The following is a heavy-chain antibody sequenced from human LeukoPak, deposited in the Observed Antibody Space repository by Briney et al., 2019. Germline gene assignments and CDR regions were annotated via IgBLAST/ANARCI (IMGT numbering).Heavy chain of an antibody. Sequence: ASVKVSCKASGYTFTSYGISWVRQAPGQGLEWMGWISAYNGNTNYAQKLQGRVTMTTDTPTSTAYMELRSLRSDDAAVYYCARNSDSSGLFDYWGQGTLVTVSS. CDR2: ISAYNGNT. V-gene: IGHV1-18*01. CDR3: ARNSDSSGLFDY. D-gene: IGHD3-22*01. J-gene: IGHJ4*02. CDR1: GYTFTSYG.